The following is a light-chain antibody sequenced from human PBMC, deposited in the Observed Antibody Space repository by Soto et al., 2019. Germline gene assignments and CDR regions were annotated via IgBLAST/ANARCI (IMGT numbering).Light chain of an antibody. CDR2: GAS. J-gene: IGKJ5*01. V-gene: IGKV3-20*01. Sequence: EIVLTQSPGTLSLSPGERATLSCRASQSVSSSYLAWYQQQPGQAPRLLIYGASSRATGIPDRFSGSGSGTDFTLTISRLEPDDFAVYYCQQYGSSPLITFGQGTQVEIK. CDR3: QQYGSSPLIT. CDR1: QSVSSSY.